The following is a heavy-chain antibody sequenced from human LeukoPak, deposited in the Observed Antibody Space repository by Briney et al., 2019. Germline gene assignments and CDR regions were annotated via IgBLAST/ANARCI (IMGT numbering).Heavy chain of an antibody. CDR1: GFTFSSYS. CDR3: ARLPGWYIDY. J-gene: IGHJ4*02. V-gene: IGHV3-48*01. Sequence: GSLRLSCAASGFTFSSYSMNWVRQAPGKGLEWVSYISSSSSTIYYADSVKGRFTISRDNAKNSLYLQMNSLRAEDTAVYYCARLPGWYIDYWGQGTLVTVSS. D-gene: IGHD6-19*01. CDR2: ISSSSSTI.